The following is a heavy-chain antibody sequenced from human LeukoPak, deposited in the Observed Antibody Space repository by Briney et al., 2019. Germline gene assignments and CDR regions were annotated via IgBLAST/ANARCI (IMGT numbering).Heavy chain of an antibody. Sequence: GGSLRLSCAASGFSFSSYDMHWVRQAPGKGLEWVSAIRTKGGTYYSDSVRGRFTISSEDGTNTLYLQMNSLRAGDTAVYYCAREMSDTVTWGWYFDLWGRGPLVTVSS. D-gene: IGHD4-17*01. V-gene: IGHV3-13*01. J-gene: IGHJ2*01. CDR2: IRTKGGT. CDR3: AREMSDTVTWGWYFDL. CDR1: GFSFSSYD.